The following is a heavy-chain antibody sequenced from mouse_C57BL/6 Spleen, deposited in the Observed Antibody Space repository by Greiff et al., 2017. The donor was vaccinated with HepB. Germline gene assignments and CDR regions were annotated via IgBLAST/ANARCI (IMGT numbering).Heavy chain of an antibody. CDR3: GASSGPYYFDY. V-gene: IGHV1-26*01. D-gene: IGHD3-2*02. CDR1: GYTFTDYY. Sequence: EVQLQQSGPELVKPGASVKISCKASGYTFTDYYMNWVKQSHGKSLEWIGDINPNNGGTSYNQKFKGKATLTVDKSSSTAYMELRSLTSEDSAVYYCGASSGPYYFDYWGQGTTLTVSS. CDR2: INPNNGGT. J-gene: IGHJ2*01.